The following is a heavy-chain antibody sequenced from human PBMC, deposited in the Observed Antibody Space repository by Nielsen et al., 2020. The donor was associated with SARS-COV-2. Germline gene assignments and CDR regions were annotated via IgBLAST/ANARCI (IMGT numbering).Heavy chain of an antibody. CDR2: ISYDGSNK. CDR3: VRDSSVVIWSGYPVD. V-gene: IGHV3-30-3*01. D-gene: IGHD3-3*01. J-gene: IGHJ4*02. CDR1: GFTFSSYA. Sequence: GESLKISCAASGFTFSSYAMHWVRQAPGKGLEWVAVISYDGSNKYYADSVKGRFTISRDNSKNTLYLQMNSLRAEDTAVYYCVRDSSVVIWSGYPVDWGQGTLVTVS.